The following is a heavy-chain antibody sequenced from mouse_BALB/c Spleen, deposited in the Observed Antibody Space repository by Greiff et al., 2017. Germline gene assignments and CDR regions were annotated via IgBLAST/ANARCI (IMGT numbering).Heavy chain of an antibody. Sequence: EVKLMVSGGGLVQPGGSRKLSCAASGFTFSSFGMHWVRQAPEKGLEWVAYISSGSSTIYYADTVKGRFTISRDNPKNTLFLQMTSLRSEDTAMYYCARGDYYAMDYWGQGTSVTVTS. J-gene: IGHJ4*01. CDR1: GFTFSSFG. CDR3: ARGDYYAMDY. V-gene: IGHV5-17*02. CDR2: ISSGSSTI.